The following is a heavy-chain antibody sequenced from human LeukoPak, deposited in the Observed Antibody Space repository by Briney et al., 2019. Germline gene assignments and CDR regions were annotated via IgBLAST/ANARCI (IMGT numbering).Heavy chain of an antibody. J-gene: IGHJ6*03. CDR2: IYYSGST. CDR3: ARDKSLPDMDRGPQFYAYYLDV. CDR1: GGSSSSYY. D-gene: IGHD3-10*01. Sequence: PSETLSLTCTVSGGSSSSYYWSWIRQPPGKGLEWIGDIYYSGSTNYNPSLKSRVTISVDTSKNQFSLKLSSVTAADTAVYYCARDKSLPDMDRGPQFYAYYLDVWGKGTTVTVSS. V-gene: IGHV4-59*12.